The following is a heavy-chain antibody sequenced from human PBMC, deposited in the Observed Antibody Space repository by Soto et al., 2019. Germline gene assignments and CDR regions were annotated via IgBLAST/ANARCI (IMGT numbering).Heavy chain of an antibody. D-gene: IGHD6-6*01. CDR1: GDSLCSGNKY. Sequence: SETLSLTWTVSGDSLCSGNKYWSWIRQPPRKGLEWIGYIFSSGTTYYNPSLKSRLTMSLDASQNQFSLKLNSLTDADTAVYFFARVPSPLDYYHAWGGWVQGTTGSVS. CDR3: ARVPSPLDYYHAWGG. V-gene: IGHV4-30-4*01. CDR2: IFSSGTT. J-gene: IGHJ6*02.